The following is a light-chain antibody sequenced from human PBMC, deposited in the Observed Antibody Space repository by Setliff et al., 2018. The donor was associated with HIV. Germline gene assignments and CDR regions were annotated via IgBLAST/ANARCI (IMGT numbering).Light chain of an antibody. CDR2: DVK. Sequence: QSALTQPASVSGSPGQSITISCTGTSSDVGDYNYVSWYQQHPDKAPKLMIYDVKNRPSGVSDRFSGSKSGNTASLTIPGLQAEDEADYYCCSYAGSGPVFGAGTKVTVL. V-gene: IGLV2-23*02. CDR3: CSYAGSGPV. J-gene: IGLJ1*01. CDR1: SSDVGDYNY.